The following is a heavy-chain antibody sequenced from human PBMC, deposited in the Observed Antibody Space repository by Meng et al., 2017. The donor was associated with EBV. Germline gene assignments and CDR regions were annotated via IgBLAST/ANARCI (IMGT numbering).Heavy chain of an antibody. V-gene: IGHV1-69*01. Sequence: QVQLRRGGGEVKKRGDWVKVASRTSGGTLRSDAVSWVRQAPGQGLEWMGGLIPMVGAPHYAQKFQGRGTIIADESTSTHSMELNSLRSEDTAMYYCASESGRGFTPDYWGQGTLVTVSS. CDR2: LIPMVGAP. J-gene: IGHJ4*02. D-gene: IGHD3-10*01. CDR1: GGTLRSDA. CDR3: ASESGRGFTPDY.